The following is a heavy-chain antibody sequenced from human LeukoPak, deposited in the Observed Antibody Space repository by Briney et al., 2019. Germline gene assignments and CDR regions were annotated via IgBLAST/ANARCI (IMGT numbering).Heavy chain of an antibody. CDR1: GYTFTSYG. Sequence: ASVKVSCKASGYTFTSYGISWVRQAPGQGLEWMGWISAYNGNTNYAQKLQGRVTMTTGTSTSTAYMELRSLRSDGTAVYYCASRYDSSGYYGYWGQGTLVTVSS. D-gene: IGHD3-22*01. CDR3: ASRYDSSGYYGY. V-gene: IGHV1-18*01. J-gene: IGHJ4*02. CDR2: ISAYNGNT.